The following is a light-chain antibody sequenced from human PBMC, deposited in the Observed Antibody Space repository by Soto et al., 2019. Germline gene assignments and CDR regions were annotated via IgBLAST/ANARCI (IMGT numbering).Light chain of an antibody. V-gene: IGKV3-20*01. Sequence: EIVLTQAPGTLSLSPRKRATLSCRASQSVSRSSLAWYQQKPGQAPRLLLYGVSGRATGIPDRLSGSGSGTDVTLTISRLEPEEFAVYYCHQYGSSPTWTFGQGTKVEIK. J-gene: IGKJ1*01. CDR2: GVS. CDR1: QSVSRSS. CDR3: HQYGSSPTWT.